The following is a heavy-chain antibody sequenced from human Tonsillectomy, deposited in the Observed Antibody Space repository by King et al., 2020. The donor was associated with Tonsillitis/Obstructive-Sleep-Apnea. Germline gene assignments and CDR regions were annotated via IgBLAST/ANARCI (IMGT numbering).Heavy chain of an antibody. J-gene: IGHJ3*02. CDR2: IYDSGST. CDR1: GGSISSYY. CDR3: AREKVLEAGGDAFDI. V-gene: IGHV4-59*01. D-gene: IGHD2-8*02. Sequence: LQLQESGPGRVKPSETLSLTCTVSGGSISSYYWSWIRQPPGKGLEWIGYIYDSGSTNNNPTLKSRVTISVDTSKNQFSLKLSSVTAAETAMYYCAREKVLEAGGDAFDIWGQGTMVTVSS.